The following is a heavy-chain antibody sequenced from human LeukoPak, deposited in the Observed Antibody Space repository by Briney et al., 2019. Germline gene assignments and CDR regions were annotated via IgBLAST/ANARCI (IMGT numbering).Heavy chain of an antibody. J-gene: IGHJ4*02. V-gene: IGHV1-2*02. CDR1: GYTFTGYY. CDR2: INPNSGGT. D-gene: IGHD1-20*01. CDR3: ARDTSITGTTGGY. Sequence: ASAKVSCKASGYTFTGYYMHWVRQAPGQGLEWMGWINPNSGGTNYAQKFQGRVTMTSDTSISTAYMELSRLRSDDTAVYYCARDTSITGTTGGYWGQGTLVTVSS.